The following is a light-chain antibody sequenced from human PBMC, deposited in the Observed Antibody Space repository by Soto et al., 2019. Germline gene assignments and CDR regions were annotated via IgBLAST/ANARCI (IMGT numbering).Light chain of an antibody. V-gene: IGKV1-39*01. J-gene: IGKJ5*01. CDR2: SAS. CDR1: QSITND. Sequence: DIQMTQSPSSLSASVGDRVSITCRASQSITNDLNWYQQRPGKSPQLLIYSASSLQTGVPSRFSGSGSGTDFTLIIVNLQPEDFATYYCQQSYSSPPAFGQGTRLDIK. CDR3: QQSYSSPPA.